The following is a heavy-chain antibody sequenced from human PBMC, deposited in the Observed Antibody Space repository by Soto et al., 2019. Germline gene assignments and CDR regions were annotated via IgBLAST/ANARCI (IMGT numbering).Heavy chain of an antibody. V-gene: IGHV3-11*06. CDR1: GFSFGDYY. CDR3: ARRHISAWYYDL. CDR2: ISSSGAYT. J-gene: IGHJ4*02. D-gene: IGHD3-22*01. Sequence: QVQLEESGGGLVKPGGSLRLSCAASGFSFGDYYMAWVRQTPGKGLEWLSYISSSGAYTNYADSVRARFTISRDNAKKSLYLQINSLTAEDTAVYYCARRHISAWYYDLWGQGALVTVSS.